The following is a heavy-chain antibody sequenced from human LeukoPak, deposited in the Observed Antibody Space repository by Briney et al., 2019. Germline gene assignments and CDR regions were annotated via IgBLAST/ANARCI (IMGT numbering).Heavy chain of an antibody. D-gene: IGHD3-10*02. Sequence: GGSLRLSCAASGFTFRSLAMNWVGQASGRGREWVSTISDNGVSTHYADSVKGRFTISRDNSKNMLYLQMNSLKAEDTALYYCAKDVRPGGGGMDVWGQGTTVTVSS. J-gene: IGHJ6*02. V-gene: IGHV3-23*01. CDR1: GFTFRSLA. CDR3: AKDVRPGGGGMDV. CDR2: ISDNGVST.